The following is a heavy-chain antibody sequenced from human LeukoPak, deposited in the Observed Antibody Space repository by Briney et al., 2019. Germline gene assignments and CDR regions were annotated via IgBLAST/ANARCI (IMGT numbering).Heavy chain of an antibody. J-gene: IGHJ6*03. V-gene: IGHV4-61*02. CDR1: GGSLSSGSYY. CDR3: ARDSSSWSGVDYYMDV. D-gene: IGHD6-13*01. CDR2: IYTSGST. Sequence: SQTLSLTYTVSGGSLSSGSYYWSWIRQPAGKGLEWIGRIYTSGSTNYNPSLKSRVTISVDTSKNQFSLKLNSVTAADTAVYYCARDSSSWSGVDYYMDVWGKGTTVTISS.